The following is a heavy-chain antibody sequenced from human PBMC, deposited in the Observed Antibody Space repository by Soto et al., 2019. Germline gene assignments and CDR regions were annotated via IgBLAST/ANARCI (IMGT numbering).Heavy chain of an antibody. CDR1: GGTFSSYA. V-gene: IGHV1-69*12. J-gene: IGHJ6*02. Sequence: QVQLVQSGAEVKKPGSSVKVSCKASGGTFSSYAISWVRQAPGQGLEWMGGIIPIFGTADYAQKFQGRVTITAGESTSPAYMELSSRRSEDTAVYYCASHSGSSPEGRYYYGMDFWGQGTTVTVSS. CDR3: ASHSGSSPEGRYYYGMDF. D-gene: IGHD1-26*01. CDR2: IIPIFGTA.